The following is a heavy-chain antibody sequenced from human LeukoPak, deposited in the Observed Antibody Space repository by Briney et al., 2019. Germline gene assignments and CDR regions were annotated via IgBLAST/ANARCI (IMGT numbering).Heavy chain of an antibody. Sequence: PGGSLRLSCAASGFTFSSYWMHWVRQVPGKGLVWVSRINSDGGNTNYADSVKGRFTISRDNSKNALYLQMNSLTAEDTAVYYCGNRGSSSGYYDFWGQGTLVTVSS. J-gene: IGHJ4*02. CDR3: GNRGSSSGYYDF. CDR2: INSDGGNT. V-gene: IGHV3-74*01. CDR1: GFTFSSYW. D-gene: IGHD3-22*01.